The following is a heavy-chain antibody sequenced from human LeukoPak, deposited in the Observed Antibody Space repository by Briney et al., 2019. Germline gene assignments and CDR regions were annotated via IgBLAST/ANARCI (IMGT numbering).Heavy chain of an antibody. D-gene: IGHD1-26*01. Sequence: GGSLGLSCAASGFPFSSYAMSWVRQAPGKGLGWVSAISGSGDSTFYADSVKGRFTISRDNSNNTLYMQMNSLRAEDTAVYYCASGGYRHRPMGLAFDYWGQGTLVTVSS. J-gene: IGHJ4*02. CDR3: ASGGYRHRPMGLAFDY. CDR2: ISGSGDST. CDR1: GFPFSSYA. V-gene: IGHV3-23*01.